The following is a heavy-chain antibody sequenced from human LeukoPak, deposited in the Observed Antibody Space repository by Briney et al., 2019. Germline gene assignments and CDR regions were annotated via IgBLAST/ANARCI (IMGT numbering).Heavy chain of an antibody. CDR2: MYYRGST. CDR1: SSSISSYY. J-gene: IGHJ4*02. D-gene: IGHD1-26*01. V-gene: IGHV4-59*01. Sequence: PSETLSLTCTVSSSSISSYYWSWIRQPPGKGLEWIGYMYYRGSTNHNPSLKSRVTISVDTSKNQFSLKLSSVAAADTAEYYGARLYSGSYDTGSFDYFNYWGQGTLVTVSS. CDR3: ARLYSGSYDTGSFDYFNY.